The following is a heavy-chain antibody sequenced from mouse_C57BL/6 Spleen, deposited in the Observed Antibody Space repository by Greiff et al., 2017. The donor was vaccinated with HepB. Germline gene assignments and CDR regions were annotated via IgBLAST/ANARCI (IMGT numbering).Heavy chain of an antibody. D-gene: IGHD2-14*01. CDR1: GFNIKDYY. V-gene: IGHV14-1*01. CDR2: IDPEDGDT. J-gene: IGHJ3*01. Sequence: DVQLQESGAELVRPGASVKLSCTASGFNIKDYYMHWVKQRPEQGLEWIGRIDPEDGDTEYAPKFQGKATMTADTSSNTAYLQLSSLTSEDTAVYYCTPSIGGEAGFAYWGQGTLVTVSA. CDR3: TPSIGGEAGFAY.